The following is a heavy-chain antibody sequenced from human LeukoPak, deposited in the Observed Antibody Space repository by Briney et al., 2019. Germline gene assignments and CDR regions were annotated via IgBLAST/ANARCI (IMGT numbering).Heavy chain of an antibody. CDR1: GYTFTSYG. D-gene: IGHD6-13*01. CDR2: ISAYNGNT. J-gene: IGHJ3*02. CDR3: ARVYSSSWYYISNGVPDAFDI. Sequence: ASVKVSCKASGYTFTSYGISWVRQAPGQGLEWMGWISAYNGNTNYAQKLQGRVTMTTDTSTSTAYMELRSLRSDDTAVYYCARVYSSSWYYISNGVPDAFDIWGQGTMVTVSS. V-gene: IGHV1-18*01.